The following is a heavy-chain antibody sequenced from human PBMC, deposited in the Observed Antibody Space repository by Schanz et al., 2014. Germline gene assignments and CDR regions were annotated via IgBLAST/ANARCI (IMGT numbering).Heavy chain of an antibody. J-gene: IGHJ6*02. Sequence: QVQLVQSGTEVKKPGASVKVSCKASGYTFTSYGVSWVRQAPGQGLEWMGWINPNTGGTQYAQKFQGRVTMTTAKSISTVYMELSRLRSDDTAVYYCARVRSEDYGGMDVWGQGTTVTVSS. CDR2: INPNTGGT. CDR3: ARVRSEDYGGMDV. V-gene: IGHV1-2*02. CDR1: GYTFTSYG.